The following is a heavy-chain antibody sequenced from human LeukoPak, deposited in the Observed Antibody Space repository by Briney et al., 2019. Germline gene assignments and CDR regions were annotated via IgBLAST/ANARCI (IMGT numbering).Heavy chain of an antibody. V-gene: IGHV4-30-4*01. D-gene: IGHD1-26*01. CDR1: GVSISSGDNY. Sequence: SETLSLTCTVSGVSISSGDNYWSWIRQPPGEGLEWLGYIYDSVSTYYNPSLKSRVTISVDTSKNQFSLKLSSVTAADTAVYYCARGRVGATTLFDYWGQGTLVTVSS. J-gene: IGHJ4*02. CDR2: IYDSVST. CDR3: ARGRVGATTLFDY.